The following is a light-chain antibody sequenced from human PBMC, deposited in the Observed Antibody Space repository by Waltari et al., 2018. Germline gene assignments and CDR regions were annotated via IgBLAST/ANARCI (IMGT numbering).Light chain of an antibody. V-gene: IGLV1-47*01. CDR2: NSH. J-gene: IGLJ2*01. CDR1: TPNLGSYD. Sequence: QSVLTQPPSASGSPGQRVTISCSGGTPNLGSYDVNWYQQLPGTPPKLLIYNSHQRPSGVPDRFSGSRSGHSASLAISGLRSEDEADYYCTSWDVSLGGHVLFGGGTKLTVL. CDR3: TSWDVSLGGHVL.